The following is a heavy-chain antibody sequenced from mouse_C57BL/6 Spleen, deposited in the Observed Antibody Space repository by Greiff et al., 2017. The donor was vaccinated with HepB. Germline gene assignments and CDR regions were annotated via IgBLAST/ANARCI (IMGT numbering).Heavy chain of an antibody. D-gene: IGHD3-2*02. V-gene: IGHV3-6*01. Sequence: EVKLMESGPGLVKPSQSLSLTCSVTGYSITSGYYWNWIRQFPGNKLEWMGYISYDGSNNYNPSLKNRISITRDTSKNQFFLKLNSVTTEDTATYYCARLWSSGYYFDYWGQGTTLTVSS. CDR1: GYSITSGYY. J-gene: IGHJ2*01. CDR3: ARLWSSGYYFDY. CDR2: ISYDGSN.